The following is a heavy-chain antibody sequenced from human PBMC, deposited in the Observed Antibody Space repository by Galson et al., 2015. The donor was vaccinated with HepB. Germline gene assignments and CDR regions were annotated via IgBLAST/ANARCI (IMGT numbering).Heavy chain of an antibody. J-gene: IGHJ4*02. CDR1: GFSLSTSGVG. D-gene: IGHD6-13*01. CDR3: ARAIYSSSWYLFDY. V-gene: IGHV2-5*02. Sequence: PALVKPTQTLTLTCTFSGFSLSTSGVGVGWIRQPPGKALEWLALIYWDDDKRYSPSLKSRPTITKDTSKNQVVLTMTNMDPVDTATYYCARAIYSSSWYLFDYWGQGTLVTVSS. CDR2: IYWDDDK.